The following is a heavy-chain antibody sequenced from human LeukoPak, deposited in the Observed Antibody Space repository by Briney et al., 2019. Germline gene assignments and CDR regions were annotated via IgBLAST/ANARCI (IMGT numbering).Heavy chain of an antibody. Sequence: ASVKVSCKTSGYTFTSYYMHWVRQAPGQGLEWMGIINPSGGSTSYAQKFQGRVTMTRDMSTSTVYMELNSLKPDDTAVYYCAKDSTAAFDYWGQGTLVTVSS. D-gene: IGHD1-26*01. J-gene: IGHJ4*02. V-gene: IGHV1-46*01. CDR3: AKDSTAAFDY. CDR2: INPSGGST. CDR1: GYTFTSYY.